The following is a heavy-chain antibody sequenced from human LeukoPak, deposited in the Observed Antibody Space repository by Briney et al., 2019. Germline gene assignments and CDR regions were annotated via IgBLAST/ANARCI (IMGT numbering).Heavy chain of an antibody. CDR3: AREYFYGSGSYYNGY. CDR1: GFTFRNYW. CDR2: IKQDGNEK. D-gene: IGHD3-10*01. V-gene: IGHV3-7*04. J-gene: IGHJ4*02. Sequence: GGSLRLSCAASGFTFRNYWMTWVRQAPGKGLEWVANIKQDGNEKYYVDSVKGRFTISRDNAKNSLYLQMNSLRVEDTAVYYCAREYFYGSGSYYNGYWGQGTLVTVSS.